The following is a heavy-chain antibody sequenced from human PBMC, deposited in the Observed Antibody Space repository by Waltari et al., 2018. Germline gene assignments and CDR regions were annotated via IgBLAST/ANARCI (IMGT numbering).Heavy chain of an antibody. CDR3: ARAFSSVAGTTIDY. Sequence: TNYNPSLKSRVTISVDTSKNQFSLKLSSLTAADTAVYYCARAFSSVAGTTIDYWGQGTLVTVSS. J-gene: IGHJ4*02. D-gene: IGHD6-19*01. V-gene: IGHV4-59*01. CDR2: T.